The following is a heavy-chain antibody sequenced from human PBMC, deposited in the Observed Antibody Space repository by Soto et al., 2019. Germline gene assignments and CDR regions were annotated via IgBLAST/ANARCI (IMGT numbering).Heavy chain of an antibody. D-gene: IGHD6-19*01. CDR3: ATQHPLDSSGWYN. V-gene: IGHV5-51*01. J-gene: IGHJ4*02. CDR2: IYPGDSET. CDR1: GYSFTNFW. Sequence: GESLKISCKASGYSFTNFWLGWVRQMPGKGLEWLGIIYPGDSETRYSPSFQGQVTISADRSISTAYLQWSSLKASDTAIYYCATQHPLDSSGWYNWGQGALVTVSS.